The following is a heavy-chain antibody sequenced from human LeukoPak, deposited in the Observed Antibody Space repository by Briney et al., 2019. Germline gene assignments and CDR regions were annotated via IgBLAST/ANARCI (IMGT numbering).Heavy chain of an antibody. J-gene: IGHJ4*02. CDR1: GFTFSSYA. CDR2: ISGSGGST. D-gene: IGHD2-2*01. V-gene: IGHV3-23*01. Sequence: GGSLRLSCAASGFTFSSYAMSWVRQAPGKGLEWVSAISGSGGSTYYADSVKGRFTISRDNSKNTLYLQMTSLRAEDTAVYYCAPSGWWDIVVVPGAARFDYWGQGTLVTVSS. CDR3: APSGWWDIVVVPGAARFDY.